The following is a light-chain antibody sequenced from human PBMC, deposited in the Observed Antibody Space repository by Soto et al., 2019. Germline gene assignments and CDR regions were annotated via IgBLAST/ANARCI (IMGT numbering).Light chain of an antibody. CDR2: KAS. CDR3: QQYDSYPLT. Sequence: DIQMTQSPSTLSASVGDRDTITCRASQSISSWLAWYQQKPVKAPNLLIYKASTLESGVPSRFSGSGSGTEFTLTVSSLQPDDFATYYCQQYDSYPLTFGGGTKVDIK. CDR1: QSISSW. V-gene: IGKV1-5*03. J-gene: IGKJ4*01.